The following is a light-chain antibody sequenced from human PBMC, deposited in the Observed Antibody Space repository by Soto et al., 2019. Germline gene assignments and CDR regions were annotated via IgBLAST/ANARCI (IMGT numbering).Light chain of an antibody. Sequence: DIVMTQSPDSLAVSLGERATFNCKSSQSILDRSKNKYYLAWYQQKSGQPPKLLIYWASLRESGVPDRFTGSGSGTDFTLTISSLQAEDVAVYYCQQYHSSPVTFGQGTRLEIK. CDR2: WAS. J-gene: IGKJ5*01. CDR3: QQYHSSPVT. CDR1: QSILDRSKNKYY. V-gene: IGKV4-1*01.